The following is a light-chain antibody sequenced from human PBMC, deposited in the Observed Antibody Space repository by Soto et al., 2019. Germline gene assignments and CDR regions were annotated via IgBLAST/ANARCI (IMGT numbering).Light chain of an antibody. CDR2: DAP. CDR3: QQFYDLPIT. J-gene: IGKJ5*01. CDR1: QDISDV. Sequence: DIQMTQSPSALSASVGDRVTITCQASQDISDVLNWYQQQPGKAPKVLIYDAPKLQTGVPSRFSGRGSGKDFTFTISSLQPDDSGTYYCQQFYDLPITFGQGTRLEIK. V-gene: IGKV1-33*01.